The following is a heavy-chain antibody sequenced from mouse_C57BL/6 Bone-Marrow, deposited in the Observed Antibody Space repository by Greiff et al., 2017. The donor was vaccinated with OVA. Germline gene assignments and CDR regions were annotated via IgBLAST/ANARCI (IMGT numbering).Heavy chain of an antibody. CDR2: IWSDGST. CDR3: ARHGYDYDVPYAMDY. Sequence: VQLQESGPGLVAPSQSLSITCTVSGFSLTSYSLHWVRQPPGKGLEWLVVIWSDGSTTYNSALKSRLSISKDNSKSRVFLKMNSLQTDDTAMYYCARHGYDYDVPYAMDYWGQGTSVTVSS. V-gene: IGHV2-6-1*01. J-gene: IGHJ4*01. CDR1: GFSLTSYS. D-gene: IGHD2-4*01.